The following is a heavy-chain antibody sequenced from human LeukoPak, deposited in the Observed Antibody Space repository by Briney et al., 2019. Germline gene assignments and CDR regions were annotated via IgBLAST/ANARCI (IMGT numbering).Heavy chain of an antibody. CDR3: ARVRWGELLFDY. Sequence: SETLSLTCTVSGNSITDYYWSWIRQPPGKELEWIGYIYYSGSTNYNPSLKSRVTISVDTSKNQFSLKLSSVTAADTAVYYCARVRWGELLFDYWGQGTLVTVSS. CDR1: GNSITDYY. J-gene: IGHJ4*02. V-gene: IGHV4-59*01. D-gene: IGHD1-26*01. CDR2: IYYSGST.